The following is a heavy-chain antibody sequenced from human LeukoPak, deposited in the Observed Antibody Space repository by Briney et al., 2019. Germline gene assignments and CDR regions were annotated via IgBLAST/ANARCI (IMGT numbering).Heavy chain of an antibody. J-gene: IGHJ6*03. CDR2: ICYSGST. V-gene: IGHV4-30-4*08. CDR3: ARVNYYYYYMDV. Sequence: SETLSLTCTVSGGSISSGDYYWSWIRQPPGKGLEWIGYICYSGSTYYNPSLKSRVTISVDTSKNQFSLKLSSVTAADTAVYYCARVNYYYYYMDVWGKGTTVTVSS. CDR1: GGSISSGDYY.